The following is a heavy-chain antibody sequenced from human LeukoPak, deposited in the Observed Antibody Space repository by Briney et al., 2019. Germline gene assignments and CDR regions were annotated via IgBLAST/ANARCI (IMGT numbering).Heavy chain of an antibody. CDR3: ARAGHRDCSGGSCYYH. CDR2: INPSGGST. J-gene: IGHJ5*02. V-gene: IGHV1-46*01. CDR1: GYTFTSYY. D-gene: IGHD2-15*01. Sequence: ASVKVSCKASGYTFTSYYMHWVRQAPGQGLEWMGIINPSGGSTSYAQKLQGRVTMTRDTSTSTVYMELSSLRSEDTAVYYCARAGHRDCSGGSCYYHWGQGTLVTVSS.